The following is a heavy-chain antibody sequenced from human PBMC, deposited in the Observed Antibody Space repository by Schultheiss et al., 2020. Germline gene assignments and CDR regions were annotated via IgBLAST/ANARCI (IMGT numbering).Heavy chain of an antibody. V-gene: IGHV4-30-2*03. CDR1: GGSISSGGYS. Sequence: SETLSLTCAVYGGSISSGGYSWSWIRQPPGKGLEWIGSIYHSGSTYYNPSLKSRVTISVDTSKNQFSLKLSSVTAADTAVYYCARGTEIVVVPDAFDIWGQGTMVTVSS. D-gene: IGHD3-22*01. CDR2: IYHSGST. J-gene: IGHJ3*02. CDR3: ARGTEIVVVPDAFDI.